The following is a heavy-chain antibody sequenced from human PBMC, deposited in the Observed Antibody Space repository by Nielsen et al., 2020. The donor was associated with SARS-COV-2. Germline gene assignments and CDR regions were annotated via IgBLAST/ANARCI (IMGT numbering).Heavy chain of an antibody. Sequence: GESLKISCAASGFIFSDYKMNWVRQAPGKGLEWVSCISGSSRYIYYADSVKGRFTISRDNAKNSLYLQMNSLRAEDMAVYYCARDFKGYCSSSSCLDAFDIWGQGTMVTVSS. D-gene: IGHD2-2*01. J-gene: IGHJ3*02. CDR1: GFIFSDYK. CDR3: ARDFKGYCSSSSCLDAFDI. CDR2: ISGSSRYI. V-gene: IGHV3-21*01.